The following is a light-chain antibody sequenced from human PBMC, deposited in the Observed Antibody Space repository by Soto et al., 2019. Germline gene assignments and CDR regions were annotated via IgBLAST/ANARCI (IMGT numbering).Light chain of an antibody. CDR1: QTVDSTY. Sequence: EVVLTQSPGTLSLSPGERATLSCRASQTVDSTYLAWYQQKPGQAPRLLIYRASSRAAGVPDRFSGSGSGTDFTIPISKLDPQDFAVYYCQQYDTTPPPYTFGQGTKLEIK. J-gene: IGKJ2*01. CDR2: RAS. V-gene: IGKV3-20*01. CDR3: QQYDTTPPPYT.